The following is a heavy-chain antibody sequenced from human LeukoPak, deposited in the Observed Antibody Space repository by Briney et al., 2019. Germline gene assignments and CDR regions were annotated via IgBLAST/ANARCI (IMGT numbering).Heavy chain of an antibody. Sequence: GEHLKISCKGSGNRFTNYWIAWVRKLPGKGLEWIGIIYPGDSDNRYSPSFQGRATISAAKPSTPAYLHWGSLKPAPPAFYSLARPGSSSSVWAFNIWGQGTVVTVSS. J-gene: IGHJ3*02. D-gene: IGHD6-6*01. CDR3: ARPGSSSSVWAFNI. CDR2: IYPGDSDN. V-gene: IGHV5-51*01. CDR1: GNRFTNYW.